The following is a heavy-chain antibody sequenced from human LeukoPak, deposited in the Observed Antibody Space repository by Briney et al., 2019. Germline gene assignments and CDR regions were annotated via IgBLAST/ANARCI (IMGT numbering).Heavy chain of an antibody. Sequence: WTRQAPGKGLEWVANIKQDGSDKYYVDSVKSRFIISRDNAKNSLYLQMNSLRAEDTAVYYCARGGGNFDSWGQGTLVTVSS. J-gene: IGHJ4*02. V-gene: IGHV3-7*01. CDR3: ARGGGNFDS. D-gene: IGHD2-15*01. CDR2: IKQDGSDK.